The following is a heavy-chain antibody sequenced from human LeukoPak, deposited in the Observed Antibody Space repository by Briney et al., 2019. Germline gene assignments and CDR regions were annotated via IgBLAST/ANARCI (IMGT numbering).Heavy chain of an antibody. CDR1: GFTFSSYG. CDR3: ARNVNHWNHVDC. J-gene: IGHJ4*02. Sequence: GGSLRLSCTASGFTFSSYGMRWVRQAPGKGLEWVTFIYNDGSHEYYADSVKGRFSISRDNSKNTLYLQMNSLRDEDTAIYYCARNVNHWNHVDCWGQGTLVTVSS. V-gene: IGHV3-33*01. CDR2: IYNDGSHE. D-gene: IGHD1-1*01.